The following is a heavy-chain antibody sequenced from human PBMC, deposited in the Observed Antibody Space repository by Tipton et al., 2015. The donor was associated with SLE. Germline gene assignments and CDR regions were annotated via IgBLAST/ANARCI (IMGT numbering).Heavy chain of an antibody. V-gene: IGHV4-39*02. Sequence: LRLSCTVSGGSISSYYWGWIRQPPGKGLEWIGSIYYSGSTYYNPSLKSRVTISVDTSKNQFSLKLSSVTAADTAVYYCARDRVYYYDSSGGDWHFDLWGRGTLVTVSS. CDR3: ARDRVYYYDSSGGDWHFDL. CDR2: IYYSGST. CDR1: GGSISSYY. J-gene: IGHJ2*01. D-gene: IGHD3-22*01.